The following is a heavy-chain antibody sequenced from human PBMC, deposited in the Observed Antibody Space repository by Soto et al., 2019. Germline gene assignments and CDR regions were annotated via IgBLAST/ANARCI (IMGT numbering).Heavy chain of an antibody. Sequence: GASVKVSCKASGGTFSSYAISWVRQAPGQGLEWMGGIIPIFGTANYAQKFQGRVTITADESTSTAYMELSSLRSEDTAVYYCARDRSGGSCYNGCYFDYWGQGTLVTVSS. V-gene: IGHV1-69*13. J-gene: IGHJ4*02. D-gene: IGHD2-15*01. CDR1: GGTFSSYA. CDR3: ARDRSGGSCYNGCYFDY. CDR2: IIPIFGTA.